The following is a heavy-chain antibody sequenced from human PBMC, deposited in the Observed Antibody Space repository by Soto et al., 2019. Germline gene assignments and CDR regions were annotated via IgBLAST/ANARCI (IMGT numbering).Heavy chain of an antibody. Sequence: ASVKVSCKPSGYTFTSYYMHWVRQAPGQGLEWMGIINPSGGSASYPQKFQGRVTMTRDTSTSTVSMELSSLRSEDTAVYYCARDSQPFGSGSYYNHFDYWGQGTLVTVSS. J-gene: IGHJ4*02. CDR2: INPSGGSA. D-gene: IGHD3-10*01. CDR3: ARDSQPFGSGSYYNHFDY. V-gene: IGHV1-46*03. CDR1: GYTFTSYY.